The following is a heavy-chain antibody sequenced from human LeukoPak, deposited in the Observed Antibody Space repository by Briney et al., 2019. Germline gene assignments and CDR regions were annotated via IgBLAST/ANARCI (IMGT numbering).Heavy chain of an antibody. CDR3: AKAIAAPVWYFDL. D-gene: IGHD6-13*01. V-gene: IGHV3-23*01. CDR1: RFTFSSYA. J-gene: IGHJ2*01. CDR2: ISGRGDST. Sequence: PGASVKLSCAASRFTFSSYAMSWVRQAPGKGLEWVSTISGRGDSTYYADSVKGRFTISRDNSRNTLYLQMNTLRAEDTAVYYCAKAIAAPVWYFDLWGRGTLVTVSS.